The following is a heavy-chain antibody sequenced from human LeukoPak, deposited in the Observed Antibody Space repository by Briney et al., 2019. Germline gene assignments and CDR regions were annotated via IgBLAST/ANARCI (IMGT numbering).Heavy chain of an antibody. Sequence: ASVKVSCKASGYTFTNYDINWVRQATGQGLEWMGWMNPNSGNTGYTQKFQGRVTMTRNTSIRTAYMELSSLRSEDTAVYYCARGRYESSGYYCDYWGQGTQVTVSS. CDR2: MNPNSGNT. CDR3: ARGRYESSGYYCDY. CDR1: GYTFTNYD. V-gene: IGHV1-8*01. J-gene: IGHJ4*02. D-gene: IGHD3-22*01.